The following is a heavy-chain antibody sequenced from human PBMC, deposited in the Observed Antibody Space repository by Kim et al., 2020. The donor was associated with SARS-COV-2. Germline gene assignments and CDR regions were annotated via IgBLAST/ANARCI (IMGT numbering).Heavy chain of an antibody. V-gene: IGHV3-30*18. J-gene: IGHJ4*02. D-gene: IGHD4-17*01. CDR1: GFTFSSYG. CDR2: ISYDGSNK. CDR3: AKAGDGDYEADY. Sequence: GGSLRLSCAASGFTFSSYGMHWVRQAPGKGLEWVAVISYDGSNKYYADSVKGRFTISRDNSKNTLYLQMNSLRAEDTAVYYCAKAGDGDYEADYWGQGTLVTVSS.